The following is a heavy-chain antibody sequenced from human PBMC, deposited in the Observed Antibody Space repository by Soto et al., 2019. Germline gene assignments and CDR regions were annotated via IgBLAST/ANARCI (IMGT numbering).Heavy chain of an antibody. V-gene: IGHV6-1*01. D-gene: IGHD6-13*01. J-gene: IGHJ5*02. CDR1: GDSVSSNSAA. CDR2: TYYRSKWYD. Sequence: SQTLSLTCAISGDSVSSNSAAWNWIRQSPSRGLEWLGRTYYRSKWYDDYAVSVKSRITINPDTSKNQFSLQLNSVTPADTAVYYCARDSSSWFFNWFDPCGQGTLVTVSS. CDR3: ARDSSSWFFNWFDP.